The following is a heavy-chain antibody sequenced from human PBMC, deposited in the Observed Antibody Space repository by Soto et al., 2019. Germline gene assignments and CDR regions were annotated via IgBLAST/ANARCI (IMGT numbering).Heavy chain of an antibody. CDR2: IYSGGAT. Sequence: EVQLVESGGGLVQPGGSLRLSCAASRFTVSSNYMSWVRQAPGKGLEWVSVIYSGGATYYADSVKGRFTISRDTSNNMLYLQMNSLRVEDTAVFYCARNPWGSYRYIGTFDYWGQGTLVTVSP. V-gene: IGHV3-66*01. J-gene: IGHJ4*02. CDR1: RFTVSSNY. CDR3: ARNPWGSYRYIGTFDY. D-gene: IGHD3-16*02.